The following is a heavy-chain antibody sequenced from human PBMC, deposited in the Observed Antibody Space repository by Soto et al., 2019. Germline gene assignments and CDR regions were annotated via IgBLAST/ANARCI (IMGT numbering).Heavy chain of an antibody. V-gene: IGHV1-18*01. CDR2: ISTYKGNT. Sequence: QVQLVQSGPEVKKPGASVKVSCKTSGYTFTSYGIAWVRQAPGQGLEWMGWISTYKGNTNYAQKFQGRVTMTTDTSTSTAYMELTSLRSDDSAVYYCATRSPAFDYWGQGTLGTVS. J-gene: IGHJ4*02. CDR1: GYTFTSYG. CDR3: ATRSPAFDY.